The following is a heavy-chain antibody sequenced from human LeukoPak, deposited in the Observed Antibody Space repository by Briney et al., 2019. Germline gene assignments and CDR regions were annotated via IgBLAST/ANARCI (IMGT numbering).Heavy chain of an antibody. CDR1: GFTFSSYA. CDR3: ARAEYYYGSRSYCY. Sequence: PGGSLRLSCAASGFTFSSYAMHWVRQAPVKGLEWVAVISYDGSNKYYADSVKGRFTISRDNSKNTLYLQMNSLRAEDTAVYYCARAEYYYGSRSYCYWGQGTLVTVSS. CDR2: ISYDGSNK. D-gene: IGHD3-10*01. J-gene: IGHJ4*02. V-gene: IGHV3-30-3*01.